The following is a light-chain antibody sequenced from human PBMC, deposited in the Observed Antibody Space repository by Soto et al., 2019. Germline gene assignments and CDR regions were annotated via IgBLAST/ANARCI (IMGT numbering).Light chain of an antibody. CDR1: QSITNH. V-gene: IGKV3-11*01. CDR3: QHRDDWPPWAT. Sequence: EIVLTQSPATLSLSPGERATLSCRASQSITNHLAWYQQKPGQAPRLLIYDASNRAAGIPVRFSGSGSGTDFTLTISSLEPEAFAVYYCQHRDDWPPWATFGGGTKVEI. CDR2: DAS. J-gene: IGKJ4*01.